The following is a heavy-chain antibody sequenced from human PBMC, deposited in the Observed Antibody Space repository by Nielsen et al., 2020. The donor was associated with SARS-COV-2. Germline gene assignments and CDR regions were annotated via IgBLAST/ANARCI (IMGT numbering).Heavy chain of an antibody. Sequence: GESLKISCRGSGYSFTSYWIGWVRQMPGKGLEWMGIIYPGDSDTRYSPSFQGQVTISADKSISTAYLQWSSLKASDTDIYYCARQRVGATGDFDYWGQGTLGTVSS. V-gene: IGHV5-51*01. D-gene: IGHD1-26*01. J-gene: IGHJ4*02. CDR2: IYPGDSDT. CDR3: ARQRVGATGDFDY. CDR1: GYSFTSYW.